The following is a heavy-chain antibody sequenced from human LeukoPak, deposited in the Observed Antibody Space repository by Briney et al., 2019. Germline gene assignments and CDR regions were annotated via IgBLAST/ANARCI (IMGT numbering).Heavy chain of an antibody. CDR2: ISSNGGST. J-gene: IGHJ4*02. CDR3: ARGLRGQLLHAQGGYYFDY. Sequence: GGSLRLSCSASGFTFSSYAMHWVRQAPGKGLEYVSAISSNGGSTYYADSVKGRFTISRDNSKNTLYLQMSSLRAEDTAVYYCARGLRGQLLHAQGGYYFDYWGQGTLVTVSS. V-gene: IGHV3-64D*06. CDR1: GFTFSSYA. D-gene: IGHD2-2*01.